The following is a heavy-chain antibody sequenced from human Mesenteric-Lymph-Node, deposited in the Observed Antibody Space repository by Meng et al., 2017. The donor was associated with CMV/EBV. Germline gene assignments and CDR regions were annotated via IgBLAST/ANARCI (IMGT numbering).Heavy chain of an antibody. V-gene: IGHV3-23*01. J-gene: IGHJ4*02. CDR1: GFTFSNYG. CDR2: IGHSGTST. D-gene: IGHD2-8*02. Sequence: GESLKISCAASGFTFSNYGMTWVRQAPRRGPEWVSIIGHSGTSTYYADSVRGRFTVSRDNSKNTLYLQMNSLRVEDTAVYYCAKVRVASHWYYFDYWGQGTLVTVSS. CDR3: AKVRVASHWYYFDY.